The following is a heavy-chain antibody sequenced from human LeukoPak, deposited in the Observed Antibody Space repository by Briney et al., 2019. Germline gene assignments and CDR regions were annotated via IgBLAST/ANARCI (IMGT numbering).Heavy chain of an antibody. CDR1: GGSISSSSYY. CDR2: IYYSGST. V-gene: IGHV4-39*07. CDR3: ARAGAYYYGSGYYFDY. D-gene: IGHD3-10*01. Sequence: SETLSLTCTVSGGSISSSSYYWGWIRQPPGKGLEWIGSIYYSGSTYYNPSLKSRVTISVDTSKNQFSLKLSSVTAADTAVYYCARAGAYYYGSGYYFDYWGQGTLVTVSS. J-gene: IGHJ4*02.